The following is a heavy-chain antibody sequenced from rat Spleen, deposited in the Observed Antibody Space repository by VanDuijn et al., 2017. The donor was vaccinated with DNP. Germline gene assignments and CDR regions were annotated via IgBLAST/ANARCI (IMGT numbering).Heavy chain of an antibody. V-gene: IGHV3-1*01. CDR3: ARWRIGPHYFDY. D-gene: IGHD1-11*01. CDR2: ITSCGNP. CDR1: GXXITXXX. Sequence: EMHLQEXGPXXVKPSQXXXLTXXXTGXXITXXXWGXXRKFQVDKRGWIGHITSCGNPGYNPYLRSRFSISRDTSRNQLFLQLNSVTTEDTATYYCARWRIGPHYFDYWGQGVMVTVSS. J-gene: IGHJ2*01.